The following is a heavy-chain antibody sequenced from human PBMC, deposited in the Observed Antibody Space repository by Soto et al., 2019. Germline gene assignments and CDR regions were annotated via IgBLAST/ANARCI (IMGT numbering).Heavy chain of an antibody. J-gene: IGHJ4*02. V-gene: IGHV1-69*06. CDR2: IIPIFGTA. Sequence: QVQLVQSGAEVKTPGSSVKVSCKASGGTFSSYAISWVRQAPGQGLEWMGGIIPIFGTANYAQKFQGRVTITADKSTSTAYMELSSLSSEDTAVYYCARDRGNGDYFSYSDYWGQGTVVTVSS. CDR3: ARDRGNGDYFSYSDY. CDR1: GGTFSSYA. D-gene: IGHD4-17*01.